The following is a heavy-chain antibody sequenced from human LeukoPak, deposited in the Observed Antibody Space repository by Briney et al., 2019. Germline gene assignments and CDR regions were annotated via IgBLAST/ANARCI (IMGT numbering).Heavy chain of an antibody. Sequence: AASVKVSCKASGGTFSGYAISWVRQAPGQGLEWMGGIIPIFGTANYAQKFQGRVTITADESTSTAYMELSSLRSEDTAVYYCARTQVAAATYYFDYWGQGTLVTVSS. CDR2: IIPIFGTA. CDR3: ARTQVAAATYYFDY. V-gene: IGHV1-69*13. J-gene: IGHJ4*02. D-gene: IGHD6-13*01. CDR1: GGTFSGYA.